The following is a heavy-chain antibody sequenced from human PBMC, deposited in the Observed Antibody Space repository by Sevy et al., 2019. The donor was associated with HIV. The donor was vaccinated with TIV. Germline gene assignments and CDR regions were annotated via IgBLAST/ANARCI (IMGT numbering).Heavy chain of an antibody. CDR3: ARTYYYDSSGYPGVDAFDI. V-gene: IGHV4-59*01. D-gene: IGHD3-22*01. CDR2: IYYSGST. Sequence: SETLSLTCTVSGGSISSYYWSWIRQPPGKGLEWIGYIYYSGSTNYNPPLKSRVTISVDTSKNQFSLKLSSVTAADTAVYYCARTYYYDSSGYPGVDAFDIWGQGTMVTVSS. J-gene: IGHJ3*02. CDR1: GGSISSYY.